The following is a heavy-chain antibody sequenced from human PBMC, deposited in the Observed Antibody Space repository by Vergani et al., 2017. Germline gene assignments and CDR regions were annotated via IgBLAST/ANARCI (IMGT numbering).Heavy chain of an antibody. Sequence: EVQLLESGGGLVQPGGSLRLSCAASGFTFSSYAMSWVRQAPGKGLEWVSAISGSGGSTYYADSVKGRFTISRDNSKNTLYLQMNSLRAEDTAVYYCAKETTRGMAWIQLWQIDYWGQGTLVTVSS. D-gene: IGHD5-18*01. CDR3: AKETTRGMAWIQLWQIDY. J-gene: IGHJ4*02. V-gene: IGHV3-23*01. CDR2: ISGSGGST. CDR1: GFTFSSYA.